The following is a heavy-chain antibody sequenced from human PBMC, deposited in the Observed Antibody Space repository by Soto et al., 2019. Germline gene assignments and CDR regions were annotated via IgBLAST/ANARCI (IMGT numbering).Heavy chain of an antibody. J-gene: IGHJ4*02. CDR2: VDPEDGET. V-gene: IGHV1-69-2*01. CDR3: ATDSGVATINY. CDR1: GYTFTDYY. D-gene: IGHD5-12*01. Sequence: EASVKVSCKVSGYTFTDYYMHWVQQAPGKGLEWMGLVDPEDGETIYAENFQGRVTISADTSTDTAYMELSTLRSGDTAVYYCATDSGVATINYWGQGTLVTVSS.